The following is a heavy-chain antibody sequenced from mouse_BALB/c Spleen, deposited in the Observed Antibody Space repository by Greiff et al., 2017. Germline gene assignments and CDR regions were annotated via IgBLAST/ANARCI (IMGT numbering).Heavy chain of an antibody. CDR1: GYSITSDYA. Sequence: ESGPGLVKPSQSLSLTCTVTGYSITSDYAWNWIRQFPGNKLEWMGYISYSGSTSYNPSLKSRISITRDTSKNQFFLQLNSVTTEDTATYYCARNPSYYGSSYWYFDVWGAGTTVTVSS. V-gene: IGHV3-2*02. CDR3: ARNPSYYGSSYWYFDV. D-gene: IGHD1-1*01. J-gene: IGHJ1*01. CDR2: ISYSGST.